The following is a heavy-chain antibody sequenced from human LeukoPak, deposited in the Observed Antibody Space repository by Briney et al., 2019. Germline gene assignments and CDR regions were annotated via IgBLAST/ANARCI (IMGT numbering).Heavy chain of an antibody. CDR3: ARVYSNLGLLYHGAFGI. CDR1: GYPFTNYW. Sequence: GESLKIPCKGSGYPFTNYWIGWVRQMPGKGLEWMGIISPGDSDTRYSPSFQGQVTISADKSISTAYLQWSSLKASDTAMYYCARVYSNLGLLYHGAFGIWGQGTVVTVSS. CDR2: ISPGDSDT. J-gene: IGHJ3*02. V-gene: IGHV5-51*01. D-gene: IGHD2-2*02.